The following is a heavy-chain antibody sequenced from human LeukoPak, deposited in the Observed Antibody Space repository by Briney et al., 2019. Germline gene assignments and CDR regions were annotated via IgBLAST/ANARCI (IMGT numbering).Heavy chain of an antibody. CDR3: ARHGPIVVVDY. CDR2: IYHSGSI. D-gene: IGHD2-2*01. CDR1: GYSISSGYY. V-gene: IGHV4-38-2*01. J-gene: IGHJ4*02. Sequence: PSETLSLTCAVSGYSISSGYYWGWIRQPPGKGLEWIGSIYHSGSIYYNPSLKSRVTISVDTSKNQFSLKLSSVTAADTAVYYCARHGPIVVVDYWGQGTLVTVSS.